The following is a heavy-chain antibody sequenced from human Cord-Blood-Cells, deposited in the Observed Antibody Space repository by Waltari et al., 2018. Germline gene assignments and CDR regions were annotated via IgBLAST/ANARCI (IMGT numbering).Heavy chain of an antibody. D-gene: IGHD3-10*01. J-gene: IGHJ4*02. V-gene: IGHV3-48*03. CDR3: ARDGVLLWFGELFDY. CDR2: ISSSGSTI. CDR1: GFTFSSYE. Sequence: EVQLVESGGGLVQPGGSLRLSCAASGFTFSSYELNWVRQAPGKGLEWVSYISSSGSTIYYADSVKGRFTISRDNAKNSLYLQMNSLRAEDTAVYYCARDGVLLWFGELFDYWGQGTLATVSS.